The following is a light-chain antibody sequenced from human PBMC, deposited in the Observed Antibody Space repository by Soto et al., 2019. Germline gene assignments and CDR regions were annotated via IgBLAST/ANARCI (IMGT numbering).Light chain of an antibody. Sequence: QSALTQPRSVSGSPGQSVTISCTGTSSDVGGYNYVSWSQQHPGNAPKLMIYDVSKRPSGVPDRFSGPKSGNTASLTISGLQAEDEADYYCCSYAGSYTYVFGTGTKLTVL. V-gene: IGLV2-11*01. CDR2: DVS. CDR1: SSDVGGYNY. CDR3: CSYAGSYTYV. J-gene: IGLJ1*01.